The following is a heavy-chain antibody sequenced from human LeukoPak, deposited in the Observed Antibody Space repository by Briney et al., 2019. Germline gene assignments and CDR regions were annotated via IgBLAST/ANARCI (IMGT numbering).Heavy chain of an antibody. CDR3: AKVSVCYGCYLDY. D-gene: IGHD3-16*01. CDR1: GYTFSSHG. Sequence: GGSLRPSCAASGYTFSSHGLTWVRQAPGKGLEWVSTINGAGDNTYYAETVKGRFTISRDNSKNTLYLQMHSLRAEDTAIYYCAKVSVCYGCYLDYWGQGTLVTVSS. V-gene: IGHV3-23*01. CDR2: INGAGDNT. J-gene: IGHJ4*02.